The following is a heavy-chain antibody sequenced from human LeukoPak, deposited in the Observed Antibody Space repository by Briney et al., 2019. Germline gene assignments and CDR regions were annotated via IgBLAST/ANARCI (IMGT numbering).Heavy chain of an antibody. Sequence: GGSLRLSCAASGFKFSNHGMHWVRQAPGRGLEWVAIIWYDGSNKYYADSVKGRFTVSRDNSKNTLYLQMNSLRAEDTAVYYCARDRTARYFDYWGQGTQVRVPS. CDR3: ARDRTARYFDY. CDR1: GFKFSNHG. CDR2: IWYDGSNK. V-gene: IGHV3-33*01. J-gene: IGHJ4*02.